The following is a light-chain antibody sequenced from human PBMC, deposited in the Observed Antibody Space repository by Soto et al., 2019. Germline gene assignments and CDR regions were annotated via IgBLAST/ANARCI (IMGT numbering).Light chain of an antibody. Sequence: QSALTQPASVSGSPGQSITISCTGTSGDVGSYNLVSWYQQHPGKAPKLMIYDVTKRPSGVSNRFSGSKSGNTVSLTVSGLQTEDEADYYCCSYAGSSTLVFGGGTQLTVL. V-gene: IGLV2-23*02. CDR1: SGDVGSYNL. CDR2: DVT. CDR3: CSYAGSSTLV. J-gene: IGLJ2*01.